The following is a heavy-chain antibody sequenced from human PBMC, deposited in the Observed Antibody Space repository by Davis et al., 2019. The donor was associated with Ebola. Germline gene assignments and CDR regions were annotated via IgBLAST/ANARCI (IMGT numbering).Heavy chain of an antibody. CDR3: ATKQGDY. CDR1: GFTSSSFW. Sequence: GESLKISCAASGFTSSSFWMTWVRQAQGKGLDWVANINEDGSARYYVDSVKGRFTISRDNVKNSLYLQMNSLRAEDTAVYYCATKQGDYWGQGTLVTVSS. J-gene: IGHJ4*02. CDR2: INEDGSAR. V-gene: IGHV3-7*01.